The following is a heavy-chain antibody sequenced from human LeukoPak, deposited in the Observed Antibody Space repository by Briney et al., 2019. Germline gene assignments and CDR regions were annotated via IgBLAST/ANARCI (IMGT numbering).Heavy chain of an antibody. CDR3: AKRSYCSGGSCEGENWFDP. D-gene: IGHD2-15*01. J-gene: IGHJ5*02. V-gene: IGHV3-23*01. CDR2: ISPSGGIT. CDR1: GFTFDDYG. Sequence: GGSLRLSCAASGFTFDDYGMSWVRQAPGKGLEWVSGISPSGGITYYTDSVKGRFTISRDNSKNTLYLQMNSLRAEDTAVYYCAKRSYCSGGSCEGENWFDPWGQGTLVTVSS.